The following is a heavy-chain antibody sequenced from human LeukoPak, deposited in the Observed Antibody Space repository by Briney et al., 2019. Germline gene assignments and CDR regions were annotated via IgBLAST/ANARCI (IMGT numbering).Heavy chain of an antibody. J-gene: IGHJ4*02. CDR3: ARDSFIAVAAANIDY. Sequence: GGSLRLSCAASGFTFSSYAMHWVRQAPGKGLEWVAVISYDGSNKYYADSVKGRFTISRDNSKNTLYLQMNSLRAEDTAVYYCARDSFIAVAAANIDYWGQGTLVSVSS. V-gene: IGHV3-30*04. D-gene: IGHD6-19*01. CDR1: GFTFSSYA. CDR2: ISYDGSNK.